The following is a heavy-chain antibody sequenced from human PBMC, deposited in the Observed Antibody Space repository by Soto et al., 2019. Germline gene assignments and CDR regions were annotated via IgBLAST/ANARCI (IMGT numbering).Heavy chain of an antibody. Sequence: GASVKVSCKASGYTFTSYAMHWVRQAPGQRLEWMGWINAGNGNTKYSQKFQGRVTITRDTSASTAYMELSSLRSEDTAVYYCARSTLGDFWSGYYTGSSGDYWGQGTLVTVS. D-gene: IGHD3-3*01. V-gene: IGHV1-3*01. J-gene: IGHJ4*02. CDR3: ARSTLGDFWSGYYTGSSGDY. CDR2: INAGNGNT. CDR1: GYTFTSYA.